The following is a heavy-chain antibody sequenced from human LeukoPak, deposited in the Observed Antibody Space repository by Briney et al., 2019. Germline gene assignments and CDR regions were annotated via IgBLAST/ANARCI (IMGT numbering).Heavy chain of an antibody. CDR3: ATTYGDYIYYYGMDV. J-gene: IGHJ6*02. CDR1: GFTLSSYS. Sequence: GGSLRLSCAASGFTLSSYSMNWVRQAPGKGLEWVSSISSSSSYIYYADSVKGRFTISRDNAKNSLYLQMNSLRAEDTAVYYCATTYGDYIYYYGMDVWGQGTTVTVSS. D-gene: IGHD4-17*01. V-gene: IGHV3-21*01. CDR2: ISSSSSYI.